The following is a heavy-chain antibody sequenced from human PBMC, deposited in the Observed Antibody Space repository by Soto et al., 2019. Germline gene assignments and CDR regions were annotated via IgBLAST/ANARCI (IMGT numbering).Heavy chain of an antibody. CDR2: IYTSGST. J-gene: IGHJ6*02. V-gene: IGHV4-4*07. CDR3: ARLSGSYYPYYHYGMHX. D-gene: IGHD1-26*01. Sequence: PSETLSLTCTVSGGSISSYYWSWIRQPAGKGLEWIGSIYTSGSTNYNHSLKSRVTMSVDTYKKKFSLKLSSVTAADTAVYYCARLSGSYYPYYHYGMHXWGQVTTVTVS. CDR1: GGSISSYY.